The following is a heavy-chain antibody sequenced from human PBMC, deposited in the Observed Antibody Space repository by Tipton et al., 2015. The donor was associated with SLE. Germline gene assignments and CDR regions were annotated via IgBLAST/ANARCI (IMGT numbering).Heavy chain of an antibody. V-gene: IGHV4-4*08. CDR1: GASISSYY. CDR2: IHTSGST. J-gene: IGHJ4*02. D-gene: IGHD3-16*02. Sequence: TLSLTCTVSGASISSYYWSWIRQFPGKGLKWIGYIHTSGSTNYNPSLKSRVTISVDISKNQFSLNLSSATAADTAVYYCARQYYDNLWGSYRYHFDGWGQGILVTVSS. CDR3: ARQYYDNLWGSYRYHFDG.